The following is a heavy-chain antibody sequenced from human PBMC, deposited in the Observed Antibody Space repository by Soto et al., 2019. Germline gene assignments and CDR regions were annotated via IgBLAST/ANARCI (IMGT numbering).Heavy chain of an antibody. CDR2: IWYDGSYT. J-gene: IGHJ3*01. CDR1: GFPFDRYA. Sequence: QVRLAESGGGVVQPGTSLRLSCAASGFPFDRYAIHWVRQAPGKGLEWVAAIWYDGSYTYYGESVKGRFLISRDNSKSTVCLEMNRLRAEDAAVYFCTKGRIAGAAGAFDSWGPGTRVIVSS. D-gene: IGHD6-19*01. CDR3: TKGRIAGAAGAFDS. V-gene: IGHV3-33*03.